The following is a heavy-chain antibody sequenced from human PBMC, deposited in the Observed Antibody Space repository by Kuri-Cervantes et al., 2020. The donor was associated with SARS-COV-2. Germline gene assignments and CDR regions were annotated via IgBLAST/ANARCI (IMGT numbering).Heavy chain of an antibody. CDR1: GFTFSSYS. J-gene: IGHJ2*01. CDR2: ISTSSAYI. V-gene: IGHV3-21*01. CDR3: ARERREDYSNYGWYFDL. D-gene: IGHD4-11*01. Sequence: GGSLRLSCAASGFTFSSYSMNWVRQAPGKGLEWVSYISTSSAYIYHGDSVKGRFIISRDNAKNSLYLQMNSLRAEDTAVYYCARERREDYSNYGWYFDLWGRGTLVTVSS.